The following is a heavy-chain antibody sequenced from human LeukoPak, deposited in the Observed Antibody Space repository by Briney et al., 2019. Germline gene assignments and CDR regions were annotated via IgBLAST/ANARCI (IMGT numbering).Heavy chain of an antibody. J-gene: IGHJ4*02. Sequence: PGGSLRLSCAASGFTFRTYAMHWVRQAPGSGLEWVAFIRYDGGNKYYADSVMGRFSISRDNSKNTLHLQLNSLRAEDTAVYYCAKETTERALYYDTSGYYSSLDFRGQGTLVTVSS. V-gene: IGHV3-30*02. CDR1: GFTFRTYA. CDR3: AKETTERALYYDTSGYYSSLDF. D-gene: IGHD3-22*01. CDR2: IRYDGGNK.